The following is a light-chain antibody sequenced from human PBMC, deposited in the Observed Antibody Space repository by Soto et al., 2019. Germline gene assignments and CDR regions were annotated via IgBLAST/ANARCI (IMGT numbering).Light chain of an antibody. J-gene: IGKJ1*01. Sequence: DIQMTQSPSTQSASVGDRVAITCRASQSISSWLAWYQQKPGKAPKLLIYKASSLESGVPSRFSGSGSGTEFTLTISSLQPDDFATYYCQQYNSYSRTFGQGTKVDI. CDR3: QQYNSYSRT. CDR2: KAS. CDR1: QSISSW. V-gene: IGKV1-5*03.